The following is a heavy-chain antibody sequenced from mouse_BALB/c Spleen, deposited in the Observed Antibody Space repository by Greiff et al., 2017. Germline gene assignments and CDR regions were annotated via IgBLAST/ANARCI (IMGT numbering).Heavy chain of an antibody. CDR2: IDPENGNT. V-gene: IGHV14-1*02. D-gene: IGHD1-1*02. Sequence: VHVKQSGAELVRPGALVKLSCKASGFNIQDYYMHWVKQRPEQGLEWIGWIDPENGNTIYDPKFQGKASITADTSSNTAYLQLSSLTSEDTAVYYCAEGGWVRNYAMDYWGQGTSVTVSS. J-gene: IGHJ4*01. CDR1: GFNIQDYY. CDR3: AEGGWVRNYAMDY.